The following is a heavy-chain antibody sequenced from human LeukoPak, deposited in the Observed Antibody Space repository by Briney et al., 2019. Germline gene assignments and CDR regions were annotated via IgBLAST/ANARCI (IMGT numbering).Heavy chain of an antibody. CDR3: ASSITIFGVVQISFNWFDP. Sequence: GASVKVSCKASGGTFSSYAISWVRQAPGQGLEWMGGIIPIFGTANYAQKFQGRVTITADESTSTAYMELSSLRSEDTAVYYCASSITIFGVVQISFNWFDPWGQGTLVTVSS. CDR2: IIPIFGTA. D-gene: IGHD3-3*01. CDR1: GGTFSSYA. V-gene: IGHV1-69*13. J-gene: IGHJ5*02.